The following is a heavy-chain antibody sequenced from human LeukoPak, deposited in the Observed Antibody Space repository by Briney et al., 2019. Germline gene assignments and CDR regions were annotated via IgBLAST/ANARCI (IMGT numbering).Heavy chain of an antibody. D-gene: IGHD3-10*01. J-gene: IGHJ6*04. CDR2: IKDDGSEK. Sequence: PGGSLRLSCAASGFTFSSYWMSWVRQAPGKGLEWVASIKDDGSEKYNLESLKGRFTISRDNAKNSLYLQMNTLRVEDTAVYYCARDRFGGMDVWGKGTTVTVSP. CDR3: ARDRFGGMDV. V-gene: IGHV3-7*01. CDR1: GFTFSSYW.